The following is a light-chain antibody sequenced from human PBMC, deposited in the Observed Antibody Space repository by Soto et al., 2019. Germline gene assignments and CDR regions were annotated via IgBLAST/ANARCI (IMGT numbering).Light chain of an antibody. CDR3: QQSYTPPRS. J-gene: IGKJ1*01. Sequence: DIQMTQSPSSLSASVGDRVTITCRASQTISTFLNWYQQKPGKAPNLLIYAASSLQSGVPSRFSGSGSGTDFTLTITSLQPEDFVTYFCQQSYTPPRSFGQGTKVEIK. CDR1: QTISTF. V-gene: IGKV1-39*01. CDR2: AAS.